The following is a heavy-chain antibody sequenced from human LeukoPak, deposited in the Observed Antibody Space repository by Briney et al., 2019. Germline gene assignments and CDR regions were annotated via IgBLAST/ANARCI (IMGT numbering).Heavy chain of an antibody. CDR2: ISYDGSNK. Sequence: PGGSLRLSCAASGFTFSSCGMHWVRQAPGKGLEWVAVISYDGSNKYYADSVKGRFTISRDNSKNTLYLQMNSLRAEDTAVYYCANTGTTGTNTADYWGQGTLVTVSS. CDR3: ANTGTTGTNTADY. CDR1: GFTFSSCG. V-gene: IGHV3-30*18. J-gene: IGHJ4*02. D-gene: IGHD1-1*01.